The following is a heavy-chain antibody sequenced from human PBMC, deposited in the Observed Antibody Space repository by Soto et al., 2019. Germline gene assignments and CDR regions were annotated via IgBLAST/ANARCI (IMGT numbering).Heavy chain of an antibody. D-gene: IGHD3-9*01. V-gene: IGHV3-23*01. Sequence: GGSLRLSCAASGFTFSSYAMSWVRQAPGKGLEWVSAISGSGGSTYYADSVKGRFTISRDNSKNTLYLQMNSLRAEDTAVYYCDIKYYDILTGYYGARYFDYWGQGTLVTVSS. CDR2: ISGSGGST. J-gene: IGHJ4*02. CDR3: DIKYYDILTGYYGARYFDY. CDR1: GFTFSSYA.